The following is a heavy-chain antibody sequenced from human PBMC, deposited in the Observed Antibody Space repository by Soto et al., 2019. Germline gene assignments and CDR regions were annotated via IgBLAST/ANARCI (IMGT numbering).Heavy chain of an antibody. J-gene: IGHJ6*02. CDR3: ARAHYGDYGYGMDV. CDR1: GGSISSGGYS. Sequence: QLQLQESGSGLVKPSQTLSLTRAVSGGSISSGGYSWSWIRQPPGKGLEWIGYIYESGSTYYNPSLKSRVTISLDRSKNQFSLKLSSVTAADTAVYYCARAHYGDYGYGMDVWGQGTTVTDSS. CDR2: IYESGST. D-gene: IGHD4-17*01. V-gene: IGHV4-30-2*01.